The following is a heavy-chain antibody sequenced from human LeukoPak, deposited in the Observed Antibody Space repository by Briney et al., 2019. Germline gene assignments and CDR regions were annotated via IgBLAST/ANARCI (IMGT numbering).Heavy chain of an antibody. CDR3: ARDLSPWETRNPDAFDI. D-gene: IGHD1-14*01. Sequence: SETLSLTCTVSGGSISSGSYYWSWIRQPAGKGLEWIGRIYTSGSTNYNPSLKSRVTISVDTSKNQFSLKLSSVTAADTAVYYCARDLSPWETRNPDAFDIWGQGTTVTVSS. V-gene: IGHV4-61*02. J-gene: IGHJ3*02. CDR2: IYTSGST. CDR1: GGSISSGSYY.